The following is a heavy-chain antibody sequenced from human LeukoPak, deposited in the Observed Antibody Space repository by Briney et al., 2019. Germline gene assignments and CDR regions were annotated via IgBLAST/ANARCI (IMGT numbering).Heavy chain of an antibody. J-gene: IGHJ3*02. CDR2: IYYSGST. CDR1: GDSISSSSYY. V-gene: IGHV4-39*07. D-gene: IGHD3-22*01. Sequence: PSETLSLTCSVSGDSISSSSYYWGWIRQPPGKGLEWIGSIYYSGSTYYNPSLRSRVTISVDTSKNQFSLKLSSVTAADTAVYYCARSPHTGGVILRYYYDSSGYFPAFDIWGQGTMVTVSS. CDR3: ARSPHTGGVILRYYYDSSGYFPAFDI.